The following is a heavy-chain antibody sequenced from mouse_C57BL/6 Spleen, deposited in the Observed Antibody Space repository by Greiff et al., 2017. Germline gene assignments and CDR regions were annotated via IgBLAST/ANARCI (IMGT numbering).Heavy chain of an antibody. CDR3: ARSGYSNYEDFDY. V-gene: IGHV1-54*01. J-gene: IGHJ2*01. CDR2: INPGSGGT. Sequence: VQLVESGAELVRPGTSVKVSCKASGYAFTNYLIEWVKQRPGQGLEWIGVINPGSGGTNYNEKFKGKATLTADKSSSTAYMQLSSLTSEDSAVYFCARSGYSNYEDFDYWGQGTTLTVSS. D-gene: IGHD2-5*01. CDR1: GYAFTNYL.